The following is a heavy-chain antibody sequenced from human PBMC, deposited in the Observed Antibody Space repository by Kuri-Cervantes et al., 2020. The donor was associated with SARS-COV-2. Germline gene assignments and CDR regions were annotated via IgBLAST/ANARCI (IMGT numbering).Heavy chain of an antibody. CDR3: ARGRYSYGTPGYYYGMDV. CDR1: GGTFSSYA. V-gene: IGHV1-69*13. D-gene: IGHD5-18*01. Sequence: SVKVSCKASGGTFSSYAISWVRQAPGQGLEWMGGIIPIFGTANYAQKFQGRVTITADESTSTAYMELSSLRSEDTAVYYCARGRYSYGTPGYYYGMDVWGQGTTVTVSS. CDR2: IIPIFGTA. J-gene: IGHJ6*02.